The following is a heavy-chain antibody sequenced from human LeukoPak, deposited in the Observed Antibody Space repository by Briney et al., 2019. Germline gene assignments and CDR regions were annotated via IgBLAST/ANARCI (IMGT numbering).Heavy chain of an antibody. CDR2: ITNIDNTI. CDR3: ARRSGTTFFDH. V-gene: IGHV3-11*04. Sequence: GGSLRLSCAASGFTFSDYYMSWIRQAPGKGLEWVSCITNIDNTIHYADSVRGRFTISRDNTKNSLYLQMNSLRAEDTAVYYCARRSGTTFFDHWGQGTVVTVSS. D-gene: IGHD1-14*01. J-gene: IGHJ4*02. CDR1: GFTFSDYY.